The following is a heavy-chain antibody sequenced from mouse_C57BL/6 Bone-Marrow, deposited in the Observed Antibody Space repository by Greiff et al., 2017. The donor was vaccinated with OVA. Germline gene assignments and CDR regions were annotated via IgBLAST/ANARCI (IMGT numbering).Heavy chain of an antibody. Sequence: VQLQQSVAELVRPGASVKLSCTASGFNIKNTYMHWVKQRPEQGLEWIGRIDPANDNTKYAPKFPGKATMTADTSSNTASLQLSSLSSEDTAVYCCARGNFGSSFYAMDDWGQGTSVTVSS. CDR3: ARGNFGSSFYAMDD. D-gene: IGHD1-1*01. CDR2: IDPANDNT. V-gene: IGHV14-3*01. CDR1: GFNIKNTY. J-gene: IGHJ4*01.